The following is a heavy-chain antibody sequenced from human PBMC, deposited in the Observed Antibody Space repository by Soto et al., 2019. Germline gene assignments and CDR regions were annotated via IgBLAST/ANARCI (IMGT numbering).Heavy chain of an antibody. CDR1: GFSVSSNY. D-gene: IGHD1-26*01. V-gene: IGHV3-53*01. J-gene: IGHJ1*01. CDR2: HYSGGST. Sequence: GGSLRLSCALSGFSVSSNYLSWVRQAPGKGLEWVSVHYSGGSTYYADSVQGRFTISRDKSNHTLYLQRRRVRAEDTAVYFCARHRQPACRVGATSPLHHWGQGTQVTVSS. CDR3: ARHRQPACRVGATSPLHH.